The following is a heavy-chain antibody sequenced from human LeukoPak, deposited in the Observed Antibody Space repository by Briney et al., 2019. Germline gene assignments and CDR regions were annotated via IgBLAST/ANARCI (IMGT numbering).Heavy chain of an antibody. D-gene: IGHD2-2*01. Sequence: ASVKVSCKASGYTFTSYDISWVRQAPGQGLEWMGWISTYNGNTNFAQKLQGRVTMTTDTSTSTAYMELRGLRSDDSAVYYCATTAKGYCTSTSCRSWFGPRARVPWSPSPQ. CDR2: ISTYNGNT. CDR1: GYTFTSYD. J-gene: IGHJ5*02. V-gene: IGHV1-18*01. CDR3: ATTAKGYCTSTSCRSWFGP.